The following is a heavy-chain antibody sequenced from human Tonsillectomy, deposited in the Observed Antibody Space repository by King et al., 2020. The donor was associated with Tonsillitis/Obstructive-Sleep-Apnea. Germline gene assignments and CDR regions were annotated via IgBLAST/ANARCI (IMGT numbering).Heavy chain of an antibody. CDR2: ISYSGTT. D-gene: IGHD3-10*01. CDR1: GGSVSSNSYY. Sequence: QLQESGPGLVKPSETLSLTCTVSGGSVSSNSYYWNWIRQPPGKGLEWIGYISYSGTTNYNPSLKSRVTISSDTSKNQVSLKLSSVTAADTAVYYCARSLYYYGSGSYYTYYFDYWGQGTLVTVSS. CDR3: ARSLYYYGSGSYYTYYFDY. J-gene: IGHJ4*02. V-gene: IGHV4-61*01.